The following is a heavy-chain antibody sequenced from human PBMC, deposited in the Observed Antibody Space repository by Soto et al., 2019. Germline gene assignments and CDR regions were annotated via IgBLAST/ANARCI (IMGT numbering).Heavy chain of an antibody. V-gene: IGHV4-39*06. CDR2: FYSSGSI. J-gene: IGHJ5*02. CDR3: ARMYSSGSGWFHP. CDR1: GYSITAGGYY. D-gene: IGHD6-19*01. Sequence: SETLSLTCFVSGYSITAGGYYWSWIRHHPGKGREWIGSFYSSGSIIYNPSLRSRVSISGDTSRNQVAMSLTSVTAAGTARYYCARMYSSGSGWFHPWGQGTLVTVS.